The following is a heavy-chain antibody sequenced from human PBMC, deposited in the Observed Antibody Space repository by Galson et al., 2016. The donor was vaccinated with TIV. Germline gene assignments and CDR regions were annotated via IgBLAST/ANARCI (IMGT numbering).Heavy chain of an antibody. J-gene: IGHJ6*02. CDR2: MSDGDKT. Sequence: SLRLSCAASGLSVSINYMAWVRQAPGKGLEWVSLMSDGDKTYYADSVKGRFTISRDNSKNTVYLQMNSLRIEGSGVYFCARDRVVDATYYFYYYGMDVWGQGTAVTVSS. CDR3: ARDRVVDATYYFYYYGMDV. CDR1: GLSVSINY. D-gene: IGHD3-22*01. V-gene: IGHV3-66*02.